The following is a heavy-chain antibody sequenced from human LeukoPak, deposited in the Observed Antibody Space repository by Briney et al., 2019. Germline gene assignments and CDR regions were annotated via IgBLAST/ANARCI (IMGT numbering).Heavy chain of an antibody. CDR2: INPNSGGT. J-gene: IGHJ5*02. D-gene: IGHD3-10*01. V-gene: IGHV1-2*02. CDR3: ARVAAEYYYGSGSDYNWSDP. CDR1: GYTFTSYY. Sequence: GASVKVSCKASGYTFTSYYMHWVRQAPGQGLEWMGWINPNSGGTNYAQKFQGRVTMTRDTSISTAYMELSRLRSDDTAVYYCARVAAEYYYGSGSDYNWSDPWGQGTLVTVSS.